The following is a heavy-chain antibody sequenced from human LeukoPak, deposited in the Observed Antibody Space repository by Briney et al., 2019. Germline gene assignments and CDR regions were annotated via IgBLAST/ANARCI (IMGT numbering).Heavy chain of an antibody. Sequence: PSETLSLTCAVSGGSISSNTWWSWVRQPPGKRLEWIGEIYHSGSTNYNPSLKSRVTISVDKSMNQFSLKLSSVTAADAAVYYCASRMYMTVGNSAFDIWGQGTMVTVSS. J-gene: IGHJ3*02. D-gene: IGHD3-22*01. CDR1: GGSISSNTW. CDR2: IYHSGST. CDR3: ASRMYMTVGNSAFDI. V-gene: IGHV4-4*02.